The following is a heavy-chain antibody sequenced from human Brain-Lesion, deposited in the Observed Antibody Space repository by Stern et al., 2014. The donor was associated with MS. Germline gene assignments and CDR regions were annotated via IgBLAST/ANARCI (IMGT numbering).Heavy chain of an antibody. CDR2: IYYSGFT. Sequence: QLVQSGPGLVKPSETLSLTCTVSGGSISSSTYYWAWIRQPPGKGLEWIGNIYYSGFTYYNPSLQSRVTISVDMSKNQFSLKLSSVTAADTAIYYCARHDSVPRPSQLYSARDRGPGYFDYWGQGTLVTVSS. J-gene: IGHJ4*02. V-gene: IGHV4-39*01. CDR3: ARHDSVPRPSQLYSARDRGPGYFDY. D-gene: IGHD1-26*01. CDR1: GGSISSSTYY.